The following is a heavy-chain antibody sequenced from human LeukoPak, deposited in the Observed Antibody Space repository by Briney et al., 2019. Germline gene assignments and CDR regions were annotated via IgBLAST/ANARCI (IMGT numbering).Heavy chain of an antibody. CDR1: GGTFSGYY. V-gene: IGHV4-34*01. CDR3: ARRTAVPAPKYYYIDV. D-gene: IGHD2-2*01. Sequence: SETLSLTCAAYGGTFSGYYWGWFRQPPGKGLEWIGEINHSGSTNYNPSLKSGLTVSVDTPKNQFSLKLSSVTAADTAVYYCARRTAVPAPKYYYIDVWGKGTTVTVSS. CDR2: INHSGST. J-gene: IGHJ6*03.